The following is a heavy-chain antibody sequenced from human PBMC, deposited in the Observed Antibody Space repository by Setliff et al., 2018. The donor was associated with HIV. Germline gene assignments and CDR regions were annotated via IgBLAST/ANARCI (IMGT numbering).Heavy chain of an antibody. V-gene: IGHV4-4*07. D-gene: IGHD6-13*01. CDR1: GGSISSYY. CDR3: ARDEGRATGSWWDQSASFYLDY. J-gene: IGHJ4*01. Sequence: PSETLSLTCTVSGGSISSYYWSWIRQPAGKRLEFIGRISAAGTITYNPSLRSRVTLSVDTSENQFSLTVNSVTAADTAMYFCARDEGRATGSWWDQSASFYLDYWGHGILVTVSS. CDR2: ISAAGTI.